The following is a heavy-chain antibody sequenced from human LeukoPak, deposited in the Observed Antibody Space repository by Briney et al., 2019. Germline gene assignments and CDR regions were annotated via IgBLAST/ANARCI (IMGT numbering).Heavy chain of an antibody. V-gene: IGHV3-21*01. Sequence: GGSLRLSCAASGFTFSNYAMSWVRQAPGKGLEWVSSISSSSSYIYYADSVKGRFTISRDNAKNSLYLQMNSLRAEDTAVYYCAREVAGGRDYWGQGTLVTVSS. J-gene: IGHJ4*02. D-gene: IGHD6-19*01. CDR2: ISSSSSYI. CDR3: AREVAGGRDY. CDR1: GFTFSNYA.